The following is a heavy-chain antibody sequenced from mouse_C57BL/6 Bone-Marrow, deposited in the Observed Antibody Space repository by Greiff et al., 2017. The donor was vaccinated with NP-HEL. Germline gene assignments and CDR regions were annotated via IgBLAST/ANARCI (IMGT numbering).Heavy chain of an antibody. CDR1: GFTFSSYG. Sequence: EVQVVESGGDLVKPGGSLKLSCAASGFTFSSYGMSWVRQTPDKRLEWVATISSGGSYTYYPDSVKGRFTISRDNAKNTLYLQMSSLKSEDTAMYYCARHSYYYGSSFDYWGQGTTLTVSS. CDR2: ISSGGSYT. J-gene: IGHJ2*01. V-gene: IGHV5-6*01. D-gene: IGHD1-1*01. CDR3: ARHSYYYGSSFDY.